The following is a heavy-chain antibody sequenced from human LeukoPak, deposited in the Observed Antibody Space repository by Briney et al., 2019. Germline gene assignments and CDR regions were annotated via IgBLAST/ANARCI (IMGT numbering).Heavy chain of an antibody. D-gene: IGHD3-10*01. J-gene: IGHJ4*02. CDR2: LSGSGGNT. V-gene: IGHV3-23*01. CDR3: AKLGYFGSGSSF. Sequence: GGSLRLSCAASRFTFNNYAMSWVRQAPGKGLEWVSGLSGSGGNTFYADSVKGRFTISRDNSNSTLYLQMNSLRAEDTAVYFCAKLGYFGSGSSFWGQGTLVTVSS. CDR1: RFTFNNYA.